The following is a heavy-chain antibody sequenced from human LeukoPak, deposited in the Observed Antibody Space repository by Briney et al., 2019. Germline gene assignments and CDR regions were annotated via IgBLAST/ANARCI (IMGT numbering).Heavy chain of an antibody. D-gene: IGHD6-13*01. J-gene: IGHJ5*02. CDR2: IYYSGST. Sequence: SETLSLTCAVYGGSFSGYYWSWIRQPPGKGLEWIGSIYYSGSTYYNPSLKSRVTISVDTSKNQFSLKLSSVTAADTAVYYCARPYSSSWSEGGWFDPWGQGTLVTVSS. V-gene: IGHV4-34*01. CDR1: GGSFSGYY. CDR3: ARPYSSSWSEGGWFDP.